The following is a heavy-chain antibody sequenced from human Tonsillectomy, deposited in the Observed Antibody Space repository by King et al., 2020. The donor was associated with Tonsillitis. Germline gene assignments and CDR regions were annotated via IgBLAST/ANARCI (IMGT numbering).Heavy chain of an antibody. D-gene: IGHD3-22*01. Sequence: VQLVQSGAEVKKPGSSVKVSCKASGVTFNIYAFTWVRPAPGHGLEWMGGIIPISGTANYAQKFQGRLTITADESTATAYMDLRNLISQATAVYYCATLKYLDSSDRYLDYWGQGTLVTVSS. CDR1: GVTFNIYA. J-gene: IGHJ4*02. CDR3: ATLKYLDSSDRYLDY. V-gene: IGHV1-69*01. CDR2: IIPISGTA.